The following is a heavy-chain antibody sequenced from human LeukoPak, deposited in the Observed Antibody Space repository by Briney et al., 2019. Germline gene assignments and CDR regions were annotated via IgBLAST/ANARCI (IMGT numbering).Heavy chain of an antibody. CDR3: ARVRCNSTSCYRRYFDY. D-gene: IGHD2-2*01. V-gene: IGHV4-34*01. J-gene: IGHJ4*02. CDR2: INHSGST. Sequence: GSLRLSCAASGFTFSSYAMSWVRQAPGKGLEWIGEINHSGSTNYNPSLKSRVTISVDTSKNQFSLKLSSVTAADTAVYYCARVRCNSTSCYRRYFDYWGQGTLVTVSS. CDR1: GFTFSSYA.